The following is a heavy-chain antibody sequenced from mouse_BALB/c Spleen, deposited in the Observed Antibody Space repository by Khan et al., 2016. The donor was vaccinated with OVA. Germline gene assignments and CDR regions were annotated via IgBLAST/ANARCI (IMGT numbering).Heavy chain of an antibody. V-gene: IGHV1-80*01. CDR3: AGLAAFYGNYSDY. Sequence: QVQLQQSGAELVRPGSSVKISCKASGYAFSRYWMNWVKQRPGQGLEWIGQIYPGDGDTNYNGKFKGKATLTADKSSSTAYMQLSSLTSEDSAVYFCAGLAAFYGNYSDYWGQGTTLTVSS. J-gene: IGHJ2*01. D-gene: IGHD2-10*01. CDR1: GYAFSRYW. CDR2: IYPGDGDT.